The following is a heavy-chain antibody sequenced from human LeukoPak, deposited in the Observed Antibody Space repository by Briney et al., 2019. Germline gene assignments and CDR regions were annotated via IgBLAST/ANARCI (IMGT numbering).Heavy chain of an antibody. CDR2: IYDSGST. CDR3: ASIVYYYYYYMDV. Sequence: TSETLSLTCTVSGGSISSSSHYWGWIRQPPGKGLEWIGHIYDSGSTYYNPSLKSRVTIALDTSKNQFSLNLSSVTAADTAVYYCASIVYYYYYYMDVWGKGTTVTVSS. J-gene: IGHJ6*03. V-gene: IGHV4-39*07. D-gene: IGHD3-16*02. CDR1: GGSISSSSHY.